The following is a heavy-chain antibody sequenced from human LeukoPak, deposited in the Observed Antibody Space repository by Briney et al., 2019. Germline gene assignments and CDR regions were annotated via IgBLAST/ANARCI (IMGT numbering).Heavy chain of an antibody. V-gene: IGHV1-2*06. D-gene: IGHD6-19*01. Sequence: ASVKVSCKASGYTFTGYYMHWVRQAPGQGLEWMGRINPNSGGTNYAQKFQGRVTMTRDTSISTAYMELSRLRSDDTAVYYCARVRIAVASTSNRYFDYWGQGTLVTVSS. CDR3: ARVRIAVASTSNRYFDY. J-gene: IGHJ4*02. CDR2: INPNSGGT. CDR1: GYTFTGYY.